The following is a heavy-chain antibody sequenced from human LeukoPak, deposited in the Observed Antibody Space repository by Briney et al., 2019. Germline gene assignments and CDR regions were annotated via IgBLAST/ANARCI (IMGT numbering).Heavy chain of an antibody. D-gene: IGHD3-16*01. Sequence: GGSLRLSCAASGFTFSSYAMSWVRQAPGKGLEWVPAISGSGGSTYYADSVKGRFTISRDNSRDTLYLQMNSLRAEDTAVYYCAKGYYDYVWGSYYFDYWGQGTLVTVSS. CDR3: AKGYYDYVWGSYYFDY. CDR1: GFTFSSYA. V-gene: IGHV3-23*01. CDR2: ISGSGGST. J-gene: IGHJ4*02.